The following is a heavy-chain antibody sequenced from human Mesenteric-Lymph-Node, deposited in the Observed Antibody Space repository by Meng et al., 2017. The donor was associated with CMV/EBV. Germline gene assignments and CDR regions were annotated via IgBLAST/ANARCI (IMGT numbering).Heavy chain of an antibody. CDR2: INSDGSST. Sequence: GESLKISCAASGFTFSSYSMNWVRQAPGKGLVWVSRINSDGSSTSYADSVKGRFTISRDNAKNTLYLQMNSLRAEDTAVYYCTRDTPSGYYGMDVWGQGTTVTVSS. CDR1: GFTFSSYS. CDR3: TRDTPSGYYGMDV. V-gene: IGHV3-74*01. D-gene: IGHD3-10*01. J-gene: IGHJ6*02.